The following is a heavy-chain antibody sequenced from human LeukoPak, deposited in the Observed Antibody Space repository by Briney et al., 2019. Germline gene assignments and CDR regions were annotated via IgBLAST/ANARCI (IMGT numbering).Heavy chain of an antibody. D-gene: IGHD2-15*01. CDR2: IIPIFGTA. V-gene: IGHV1-69*05. Sequence: ASVKVSCKASGGTFSSYAISWVRQAPGQGLEWMGRIIPIFGTANYVQKFQGRVTITTDESTSTAYMELSSLRSEDTAVYYCARDRSVVVVAATHGWFDPWGQGTLVTVSS. CDR1: GGTFSSYA. J-gene: IGHJ5*02. CDR3: ARDRSVVVVAATHGWFDP.